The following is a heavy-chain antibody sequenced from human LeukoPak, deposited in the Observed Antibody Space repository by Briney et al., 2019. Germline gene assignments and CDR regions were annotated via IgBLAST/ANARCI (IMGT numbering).Heavy chain of an antibody. CDR2: IIPILGIA. CDR3: ARGGAYGSGSYFPY. CDR1: GYTFTSYG. V-gene: IGHV1-69*04. D-gene: IGHD3-10*01. J-gene: IGHJ4*02. Sequence: SVKVSCKASGYTFTSYGISWVRQAPGQGLEWMGRIIPILGIANYAQKFQGRVTITADKSTSTAYMELSSLRSEDTAVYYCARGGAYGSGSYFPYWGQGTLVTVSS.